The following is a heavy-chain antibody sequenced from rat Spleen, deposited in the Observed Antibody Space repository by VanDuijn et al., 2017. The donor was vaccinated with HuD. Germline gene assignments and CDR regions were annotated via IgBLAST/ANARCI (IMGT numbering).Heavy chain of an antibody. V-gene: IGHV5-17*01. CDR1: GFTFSDYA. CDR3: ARHTYYGYYFDY. J-gene: IGHJ2*01. D-gene: IGHD1-9*01. CDR2: IIYDGRST. Sequence: EVQLVESGGGLVQPGRSLKFSCAASGFTFSDYAMAWVRQAPKKGLEWVATIIYDGRSTNYRDSVKGRFSISRDNARNTLYLQMDSLRSEDTATYYCARHTYYGYYFDYWGQGVMVTVSS.